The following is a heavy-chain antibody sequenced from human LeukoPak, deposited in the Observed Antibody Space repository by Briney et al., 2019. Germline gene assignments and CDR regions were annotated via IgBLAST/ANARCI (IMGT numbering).Heavy chain of an antibody. CDR1: GFTVSSNY. CDR2: IYYSGST. V-gene: IGHV4-39*07. CDR3: ARDQAARTYFDY. D-gene: IGHD6-6*01. Sequence: GSLRLSCAASGFTVSSNYMTWVRQPPGKGLEWIGSIYYSGSTHYNPSLKSRVTISVDTSKNQFSLKLSSVTAADTAVYYCARDQAARTYFDYWGQGTLVTVSS. J-gene: IGHJ4*02.